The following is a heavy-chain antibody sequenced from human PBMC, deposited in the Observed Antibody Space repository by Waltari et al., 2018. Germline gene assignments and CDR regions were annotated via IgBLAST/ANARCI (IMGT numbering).Heavy chain of an antibody. CDR2: INHSGSS. J-gene: IGHJ4*02. D-gene: IGHD1-1*01. Sequence: QVQLQQWGAGLLKPSETLSLTCAVYGGSFSGYYWSWIRQPPGKGLEWIGEINHSGSSNYNPSLKRRVTISVDTSKNQFFLKLSSVTAADTAVYYGARNWSGNWKRGYFDYWGQGTLVTVSS. CDR1: GGSFSGYY. CDR3: ARNWSGNWKRGYFDY. V-gene: IGHV4-34*01.